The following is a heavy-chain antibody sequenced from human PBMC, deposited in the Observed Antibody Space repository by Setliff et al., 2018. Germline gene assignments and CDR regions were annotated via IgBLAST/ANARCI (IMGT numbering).Heavy chain of an antibody. CDR3: AREVVGAPSAFDI. CDR2: ISGSGVST. J-gene: IGHJ3*02. Sequence: GGSLRLSCAASGFTFSSYAMSWVRQAPGKGLEWVSAISGSGVSTYYADSVKGRFTIARDNSKNTLFLQMNSLRAEDTAVYYCAREVVGAPSAFDIWGQGTMVTVSS. D-gene: IGHD1-26*01. V-gene: IGHV3-23*01. CDR1: GFTFSSYA.